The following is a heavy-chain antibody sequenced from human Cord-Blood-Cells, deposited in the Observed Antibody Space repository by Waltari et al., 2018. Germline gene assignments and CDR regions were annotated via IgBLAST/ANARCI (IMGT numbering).Heavy chain of an antibody. CDR1: GYTFTSYD. Sequence: QVQLVQSGAEVKKPGASVKVSCKASGYTFTSYDINWVRQATGQGLEWMGWMNPNTSNTGYAQKFQGRVTITRNTSISTAYMELSSLRSEDTAVYYCARSIAARPDFDYWGQGTLVTVSS. CDR3: ARSIAARPDFDY. CDR2: MNPNTSNT. V-gene: IGHV1-8*03. D-gene: IGHD6-6*01. J-gene: IGHJ4*02.